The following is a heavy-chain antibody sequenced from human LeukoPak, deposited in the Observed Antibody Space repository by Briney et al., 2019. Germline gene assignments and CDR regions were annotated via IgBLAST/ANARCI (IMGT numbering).Heavy chain of an antibody. CDR1: GFTFSSYA. J-gene: IGHJ4*02. V-gene: IGHV3-23*01. D-gene: IGHD1-26*01. CDR3: AKDVHSGSYYAPIDY. Sequence: PGGSLRLSCAASGFTFSSYAMSWVRQAPGKGLEWVSAISGSGGSTYYADSVKGRFTISRDNSKNTLYLQMNSLRAEDTAVYYCAKDVHSGSYYAPIDYWGQGTLVTVSS. CDR2: ISGSGGST.